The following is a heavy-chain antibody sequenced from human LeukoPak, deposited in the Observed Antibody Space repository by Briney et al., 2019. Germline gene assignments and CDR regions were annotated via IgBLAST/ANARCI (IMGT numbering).Heavy chain of an antibody. V-gene: IGHV3-74*01. CDR1: GFTFSSYW. CDR3: ASSYVGDPLYFDY. D-gene: IGHD2-21*02. CDR2: INSDGSST. J-gene: IGHJ4*02. Sequence: GGSLTLSCAASGFTFSSYWMHWVRQAPGKGLVWVSRINSDGSSTSYADSVKGRFTISRDNAKNTLYLQMNSLRAEGTAVYYCASSYVGDPLYFDYWGQGTLVTVSS.